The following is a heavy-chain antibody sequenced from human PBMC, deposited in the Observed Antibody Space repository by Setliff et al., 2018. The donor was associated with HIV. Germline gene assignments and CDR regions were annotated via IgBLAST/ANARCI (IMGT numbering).Heavy chain of an antibody. J-gene: IGHJ3*02. CDR3: VREVRAAYKGPLWFGQSDPRPDTFDI. CDR2: INPYSGGT. D-gene: IGHD3-10*01. V-gene: IGHV1-2*04. Sequence: ASVKVSCKASGYTFTAYYIHWVRQAPGQGLGWMGWINPYSGGTNYAQNFQGWVTMTRDTSITTACMELSRLTSDDTALYFCVREVRAAYKGPLWFGQSDPRPDTFDIWGQGTTVTVSS. CDR1: GYTFTAYY.